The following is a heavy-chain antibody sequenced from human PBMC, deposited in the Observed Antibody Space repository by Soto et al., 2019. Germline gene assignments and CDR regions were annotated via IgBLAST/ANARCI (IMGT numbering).Heavy chain of an antibody. Sequence: VQLVESGGGVVQPGRSLRLSCTASGFTFSNYAMSWVRQAPGKGLEWVSVVSGSGDTTYYADSVKGRFTISRDNSKNTLYLQMNSLRAEDTAIYYCAKASGTGRDNCDYWGQGTLVTVSS. CDR2: VSGSGDTT. V-gene: IGHV3-23*04. J-gene: IGHJ4*02. CDR1: GFTFSNYA. D-gene: IGHD1-1*01. CDR3: AKASGTGRDNCDY.